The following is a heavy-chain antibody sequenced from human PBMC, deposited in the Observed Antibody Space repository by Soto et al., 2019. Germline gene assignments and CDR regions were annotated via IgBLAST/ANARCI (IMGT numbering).Heavy chain of an antibody. CDR1: GFTFTKSW. V-gene: IGHV3-7*01. D-gene: IGHD3-3*01. CDR2: INQDASEK. Sequence: EVQLVESGGGLVQPGGSLRLSCSASGFTFTKSWVTWVRQAPGKGLEWVANINQDASEKYYVHSVKGRLTISRDNAKNSLYLQMNSLRVEDSAVYYCALYDNFWRGFTFWGQGTLVTVSS. J-gene: IGHJ4*02. CDR3: ALYDNFWRGFTF.